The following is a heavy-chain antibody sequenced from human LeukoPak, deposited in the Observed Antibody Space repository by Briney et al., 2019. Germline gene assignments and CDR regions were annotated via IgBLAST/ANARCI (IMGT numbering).Heavy chain of an antibody. CDR2: MNPNSGNT. D-gene: IGHD6-13*01. CDR3: ARKQLEGLYYGMDV. CDR1: GYTFTSYD. V-gene: IGHV1-8*01. J-gene: IGHJ6*02. Sequence: ASVKVSCKASGYTFTSYDINWVRQATGQGLEWMGWMNPNSGNTGYAQKFQSRVTMTRNTSISTAYMELSSLRSEDTAVYYCARKQLEGLYYGMDVWGQGTTVTVSS.